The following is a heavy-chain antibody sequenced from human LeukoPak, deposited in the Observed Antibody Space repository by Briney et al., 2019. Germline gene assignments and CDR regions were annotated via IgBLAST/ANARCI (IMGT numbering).Heavy chain of an antibody. CDR2: VNRDGSET. D-gene: IGHD6-19*01. CDR1: GFTLSNHW. Sequence: GGSLRLSCAASGFTLSNHWMTWVRQVPGRGPEWVANVNRDGSETYYLDSVKGRFTISKDNTNNALYLQMNSLRVEDTAVYYCVKNNGWFHLAQWGQGTLVTVSS. J-gene: IGHJ4*02. V-gene: IGHV3-7*03. CDR3: VKNNGWFHLAQ.